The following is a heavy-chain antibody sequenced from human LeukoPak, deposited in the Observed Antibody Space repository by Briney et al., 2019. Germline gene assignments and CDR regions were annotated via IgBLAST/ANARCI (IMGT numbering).Heavy chain of an antibody. CDR1: GGTFSSSA. CDR3: ARMRFLEWSLFDY. CDR2: IIPISGTA. D-gene: IGHD3-3*01. J-gene: IGHJ4*02. Sequence: SVKVSCKAAGGTFSSSAFSWVRQAPGQGFEWMGGIIPISGTAYYAQKFQGRVTITADKSTSTVYMELSSLRSEDTAVYYCARMRFLEWSLFDYWGQGTLVTVSS. V-gene: IGHV1-69*06.